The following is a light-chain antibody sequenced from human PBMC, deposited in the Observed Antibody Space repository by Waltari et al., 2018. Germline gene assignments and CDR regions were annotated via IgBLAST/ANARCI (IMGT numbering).Light chain of an antibody. CDR2: GAS. CDR1: QTVGSN. V-gene: IGKV3-15*01. J-gene: IGKJ1*01. Sequence: EIVMTQSPATLSVYPGERAALSCRASQTVGSNLAWYQQRPGQAPRLLIYGASTTANGIPARFSGSGSGTEFTLTISSLQSEDFAVYYCQQYANWPRTFGQGTKVEIK. CDR3: QQYANWPRT.